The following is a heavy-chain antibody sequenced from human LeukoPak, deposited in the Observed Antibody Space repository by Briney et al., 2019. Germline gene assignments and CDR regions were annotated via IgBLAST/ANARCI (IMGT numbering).Heavy chain of an antibody. V-gene: IGHV3-23*01. CDR2: ISSSGRGT. Sequence: GGSLRLSCAAPGFTFSSFAMSWVRQAPGKGLEWVSSISSSGRGTYYAASVKGRFTNSRDTSKNTLYLQMNSLRAEDTAFYYCAKDGPYSGYDLARWGQGTLVTVSS. CDR1: GFTFSSFA. D-gene: IGHD5-12*01. J-gene: IGHJ4*02. CDR3: AKDGPYSGYDLAR.